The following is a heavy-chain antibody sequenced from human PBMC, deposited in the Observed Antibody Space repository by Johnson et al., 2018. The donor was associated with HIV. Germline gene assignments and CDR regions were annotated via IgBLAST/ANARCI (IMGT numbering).Heavy chain of an antibody. CDR1: RFTFSTSV. Sequence: VQLVESGGGVVQPGTSLRLSCAPSRFTFSTSVMHWVRRAPGKGLEWVSGISVDGYIKYYADSAKGRFTISRDNSKNTLYLQMNSLRAEDTAVYYCARDPAAAALRAFDIWGQGTMVTVSS. CDR2: ISVDGYIK. J-gene: IGHJ3*02. D-gene: IGHD6-13*01. CDR3: ARDPAAAALRAFDI. V-gene: IGHV3-30-3*01.